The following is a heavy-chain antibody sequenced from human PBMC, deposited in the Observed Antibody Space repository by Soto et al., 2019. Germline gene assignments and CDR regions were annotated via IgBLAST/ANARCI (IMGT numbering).Heavy chain of an antibody. CDR2: ISYDGSNK. J-gene: IGHJ4*02. V-gene: IGHV3-30*03. Sequence: PGGSLRLSCAASGFTFSRYGMHWVRQAPGKGLEWVAVISYDGSNKYYADSVKGRFTISRDNSKNTLYLQMNSLRAEDTALYYCARAIRDPTQYYFDYWGQGTLVTVSS. CDR1: GFTFSRYG. D-gene: IGHD4-17*01. CDR3: ARAIRDPTQYYFDY.